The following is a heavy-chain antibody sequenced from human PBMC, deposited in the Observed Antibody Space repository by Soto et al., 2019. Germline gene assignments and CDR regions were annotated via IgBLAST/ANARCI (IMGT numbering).Heavy chain of an antibody. D-gene: IGHD5-18*01. CDR3: VRGAYRGFRLDS. CDR1: GFTFSNYW. CDR2: INVDASGA. Sequence: EVQLVESGGGLVQRGGSLRLSCAASGFTFSNYWIHWVRQAPGKGLVWVSRINVDASGANYANFVKGRFTSSRDNAKYTVYLRMNSLRAEDTAVYYCVRGAYRGFRLDSWGQGTLVTVSS. J-gene: IGHJ5*01. V-gene: IGHV3-74*01.